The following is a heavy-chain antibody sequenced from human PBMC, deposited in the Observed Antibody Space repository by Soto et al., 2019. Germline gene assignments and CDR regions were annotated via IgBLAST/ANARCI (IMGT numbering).Heavy chain of an antibody. D-gene: IGHD6-19*01. V-gene: IGHV1-3*01. CDR3: ARGRGWYDY. CDR1: GYIFNRYV. Sequence: QVQLVQSXXEVKKPGASVKVSCKASGYIFNRYVMHWVRQAPGQRPEWMGWIDAGNGKTKYSEKFQGRVTITRDTSASTAYMELTTLRSEDTAVYYCARGRGWYDYWGQGTQVIVSS. J-gene: IGHJ4*02. CDR2: IDAGNGKT.